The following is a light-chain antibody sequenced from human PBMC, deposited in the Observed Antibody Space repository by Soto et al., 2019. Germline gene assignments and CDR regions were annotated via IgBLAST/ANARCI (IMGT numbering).Light chain of an antibody. CDR1: SSNIGNNY. V-gene: IGLV1-51*01. CDR2: DNN. J-gene: IGLJ2*01. CDR3: ATWDGSLTGEV. Sequence: QSVLTQSPSVSAAPGQKVTLSCSGSSSNIGNNYVSWYQQLPGTAPKLLIYDNNKRPSEIPDRFSGSKSGTSGTLDIAGLQTGDEADYYCATWDGSLTGEVFGGGTKLTVL.